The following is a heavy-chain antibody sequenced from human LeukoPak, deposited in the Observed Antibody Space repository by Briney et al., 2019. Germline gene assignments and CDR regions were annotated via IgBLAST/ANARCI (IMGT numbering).Heavy chain of an antibody. J-gene: IGHJ4*02. V-gene: IGHV4-38-2*02. CDR3: AKHYMGSSYNRGLDY. CDR1: GYSISSGYY. D-gene: IGHD3-10*01. Sequence: SETLSLTCTVSGYSISSGYYWGWIRQPPGKGLEWIGSIYHSGRTFYNPSLKSRVTMSVDTSKNQFSLKLSSVTAADTAIYYCAKHYMGSSYNRGLDYWGQGTLVTVSS. CDR2: IYHSGRT.